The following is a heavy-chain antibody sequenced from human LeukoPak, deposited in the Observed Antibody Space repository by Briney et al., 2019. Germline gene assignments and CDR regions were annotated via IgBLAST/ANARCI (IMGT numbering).Heavy chain of an antibody. CDR1: GFTFSSYW. CDR2: ISTSGNTI. J-gene: IGHJ4*02. D-gene: IGHD6-19*01. V-gene: IGHV3-48*03. CDR3: AREGNSGWSFDY. Sequence: GGSLRLSCAASGFTFSSYWMHWVRQAPGKGLEWVSYISTSGNTIYYADSVKGRFTISRDNAKNSPYLQMHSLRAEDTAVYYCAREGNSGWSFDYWGQGTLVTVSS.